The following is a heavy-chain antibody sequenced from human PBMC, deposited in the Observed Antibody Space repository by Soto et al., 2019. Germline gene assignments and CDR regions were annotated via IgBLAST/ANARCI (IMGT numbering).Heavy chain of an antibody. CDR1: GLTFSTYG. D-gene: IGHD3-10*01. CDR3: VKFRGRAYPYYYMDV. Sequence: DVQLLESGGGLVQWGGPLRLPCVTSGLTFSTYGMTWVRQAPGKGLEWVSYGGSGGSRYYAESVKARFTISRDNSKNTLSLEMNSLRAEDTATYYCVKFRGRAYPYYYMDVWGKGTTVTVSS. J-gene: IGHJ6*03. CDR2: GGSGGSR. V-gene: IGHV3-23*01.